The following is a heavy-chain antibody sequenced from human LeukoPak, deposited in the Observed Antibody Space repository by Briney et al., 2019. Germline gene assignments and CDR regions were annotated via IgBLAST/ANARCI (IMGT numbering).Heavy chain of an antibody. CDR3: ARYDARGSGSTQLEY. V-gene: IGHV4-38-2*01. D-gene: IGHD3-3*01. CDR2: IFRGGST. Sequence: SETLSLTCAVSGYSISIAYYWGWIRQPPGKGLEWIGRIFRGGSTSYNPSLMSRLTMSMDTSKNQFSLQLTSVTAADTAVYYCARYDARGSGSTQLEYWGQGILVTISS. J-gene: IGHJ4*02. CDR1: GYSISIAYY.